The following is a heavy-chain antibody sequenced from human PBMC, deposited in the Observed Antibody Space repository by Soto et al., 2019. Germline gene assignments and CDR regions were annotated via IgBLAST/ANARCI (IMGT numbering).Heavy chain of an antibody. CDR1: GYTFTSYG. CDR2: ISAYNGNT. CDR3: ARVKYSPPYYYCYGMDV. D-gene: IGHD5-18*01. J-gene: IGHJ6*02. Sequence: QVQLVQSGAEVKKPGASVKVSCKASGYTFTSYGISWVRQAPGQGLEWMGWISAYNGNTNYAQKLQGRVTMTTDTPTSTAYMELRSLRSDDTAVYYCARVKYSPPYYYCYGMDVWGQGTTVTVSS. V-gene: IGHV1-18*01.